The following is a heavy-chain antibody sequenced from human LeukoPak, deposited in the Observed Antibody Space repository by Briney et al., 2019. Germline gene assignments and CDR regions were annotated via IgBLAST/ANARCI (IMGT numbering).Heavy chain of an antibody. CDR3: ARIYSSSSSRGAFDI. Sequence: GGSLRLSCAASGFTFTTYTMNWVRQAPGKGLEWVSSISSSSSYIYYADSMKGRFTISRDNAKNSLYLQINSLSAEDTAVYYCARIYSSSSSRGAFDIWGQGTMVTVSS. D-gene: IGHD6-6*01. CDR2: ISSSSSYI. V-gene: IGHV3-21*01. CDR1: GFTFTTYT. J-gene: IGHJ3*02.